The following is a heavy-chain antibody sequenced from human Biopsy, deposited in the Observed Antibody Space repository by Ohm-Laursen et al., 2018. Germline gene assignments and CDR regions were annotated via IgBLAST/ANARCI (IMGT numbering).Heavy chain of an antibody. CDR1: GDSVTKYY. D-gene: IGHD4-11*01. V-gene: IGHV4-59*02. CDR3: ARDSGILNYGNFKYYHYYGMDV. CDR2: IYYSVMT. Sequence: SETLSLTCSVSGDSVTKYYWSWIRQPPGKGPEWIGHIYYSVMTNYNPSLQSRVSISVDTSRNQVSLTLSSVTAADTAAYYCARDSGILNYGNFKYYHYYGMDVWGQGTKVTVSS. J-gene: IGHJ6*02.